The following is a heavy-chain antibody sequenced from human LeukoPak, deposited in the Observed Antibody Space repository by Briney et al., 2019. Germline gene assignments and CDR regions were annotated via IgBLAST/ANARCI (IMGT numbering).Heavy chain of an antibody. V-gene: IGHV3-43*01. CDR3: AKLSGSYYDSSGYRRGDY. CDR1: GFTFSSYT. Sequence: GGSLRLSCAASGFTFSSYTMHWVRQAPGKGLEWVSLISWDGGSTYYADSVKGRFTISRDNSKNSLYLQMNSLRTEDTALYYCAKLSGSYYDSSGYRRGDYWGQGTLVTVSS. J-gene: IGHJ4*02. D-gene: IGHD3-22*01. CDR2: ISWDGGST.